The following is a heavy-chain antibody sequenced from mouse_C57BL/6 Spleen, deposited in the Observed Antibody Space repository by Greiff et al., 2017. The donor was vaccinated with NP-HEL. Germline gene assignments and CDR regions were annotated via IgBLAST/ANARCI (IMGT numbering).Heavy chain of an antibody. V-gene: IGHV3-6*01. Sequence: EVQLPQSGPGLVKPSQSLSLTCSVTGYSITSGYYWNWIRQFPGNKLEWMGYISYDGSNNYNPSLKNRISITRDTSKNQFFLKLNSVTTEDTATYYCARDGPLPFAYWGQGTLVTVSA. D-gene: IGHD3-1*01. CDR1: GYSITSGYY. CDR2: ISYDGSN. J-gene: IGHJ3*01. CDR3: ARDGPLPFAY.